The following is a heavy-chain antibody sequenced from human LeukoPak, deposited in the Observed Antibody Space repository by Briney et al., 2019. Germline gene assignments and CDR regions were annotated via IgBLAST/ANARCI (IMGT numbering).Heavy chain of an antibody. V-gene: IGHV3-21*01. J-gene: IGHJ4*02. CDR2: ISSSSSYI. Sequence: GGSLRLSCAASGFTFSNYSMNWVRLAPGKGLEWVSSISSSSSYIYYADSVKGRFTISRDNAKNSLYLQMNSLRAEDTALYYCASLNRADCSSTSCHTHYWGQGTLVTVSS. CDR3: ASLNRADCSSTSCHTHY. D-gene: IGHD2-2*01. CDR1: GFTFSNYS.